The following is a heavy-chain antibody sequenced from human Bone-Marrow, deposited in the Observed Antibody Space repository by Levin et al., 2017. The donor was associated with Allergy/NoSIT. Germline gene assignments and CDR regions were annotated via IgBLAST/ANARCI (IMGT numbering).Heavy chain of an antibody. V-gene: IGHV3-53*01. D-gene: IGHD7-27*01. CDR3: ANWGVGVCYRGRCYYAMDV. CDR1: GFIVSSNY. CDR2: IYNDGST. J-gene: IGHJ6*02. Sequence: GGSLRLSCAASGFIVSSNYMSWVRQVPGKGLEWVSGIYNDGSTYYADSVAGRFTISRDNSQNTLYLHINRLRVEDTDVYYCANWGVGVCYRGRCYYAMDVWGQGTTVTVSS.